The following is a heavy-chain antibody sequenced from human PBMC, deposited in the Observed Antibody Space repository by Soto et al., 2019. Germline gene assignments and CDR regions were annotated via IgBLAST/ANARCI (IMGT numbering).Heavy chain of an antibody. V-gene: IGHV4-59*01. J-gene: IGHJ5*02. D-gene: IGHD3-16*01. CDR2: MYYNGNI. Sequence: SETLSLTCNVSGGSISNYYWTWVRQSPEKGLEWIGYMYYNGNINYNTSLKSRVTISIDTSKNQFSLTLKSVTAADTAVYYCASGGNWFDPWGQGVMVTVYS. CDR3: ASGGNWFDP. CDR1: GGSISNYY.